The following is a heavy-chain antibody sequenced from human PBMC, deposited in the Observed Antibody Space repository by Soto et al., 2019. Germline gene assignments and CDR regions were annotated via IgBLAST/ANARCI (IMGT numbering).Heavy chain of an antibody. CDR2: IVPSDSYT. D-gene: IGHD4-17*01. V-gene: IGHV5-10-1*01. Sequence: GASVKISCKGSGYSFTSYWIQWVRQMPGKGLEWMGTIVPSDSYTNYSPSFQGHGRISVDKSTSTAYLQWSSLKASDTAIYYCARRAVTTGSPFDYWGQATLVTVSS. J-gene: IGHJ4*02. CDR3: ARRAVTTGSPFDY. CDR1: GYSFTSYW.